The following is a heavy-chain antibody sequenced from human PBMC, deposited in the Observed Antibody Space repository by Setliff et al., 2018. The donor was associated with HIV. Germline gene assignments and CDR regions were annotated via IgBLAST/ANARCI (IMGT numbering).Heavy chain of an antibody. CDR1: GFTFSGFG. CDR2: IWFDGSNK. CDR3: ARDASRSWYAFFDF. J-gene: IGHJ4*02. V-gene: IGHV3-33*01. D-gene: IGHD6-13*01. Sequence: PGGSLRLSCAASGFTFSGFGMHWVRQAPGKGLEWVAVIWFDGSNKYYADSVKGRFIISRDNSKNTLYLQMNSLRAEDTAVYYCARDASRSWYAFFDFWGQGSLVTVSS.